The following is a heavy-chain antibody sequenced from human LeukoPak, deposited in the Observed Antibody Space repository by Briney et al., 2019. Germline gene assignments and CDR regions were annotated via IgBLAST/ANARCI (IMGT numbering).Heavy chain of an antibody. CDR2: INSYCLIP. D-gene: IGHD3-9*01. J-gene: IGHJ4*02. Sequence: PINSYCLIPSYADSVKCGFTIYREKDKNTLYRKMKSLRAEDTAVYYCATTFDWPPYYFDYWGQGTLVTVSS. CDR3: ATTFDWPPYYFDY. V-gene: IGHV3-74*01.